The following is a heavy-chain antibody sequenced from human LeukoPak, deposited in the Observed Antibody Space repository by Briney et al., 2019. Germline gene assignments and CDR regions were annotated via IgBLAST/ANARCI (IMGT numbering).Heavy chain of an antibody. D-gene: IGHD5-18*01. J-gene: IGHJ4*02. CDR3: ARDSGGYSYGEFDY. Sequence: ASVKVSCKASGYTFTSYGISWVRQAPGQGLEWMGWISAYNGNKNYAQKLQGRVPMTTDPSTSPAYMELRSLRSDDAAVYYCARDSGGYSYGEFDYWGQGTLVTVSS. CDR2: ISAYNGNK. CDR1: GYTFTSYG. V-gene: IGHV1-18*01.